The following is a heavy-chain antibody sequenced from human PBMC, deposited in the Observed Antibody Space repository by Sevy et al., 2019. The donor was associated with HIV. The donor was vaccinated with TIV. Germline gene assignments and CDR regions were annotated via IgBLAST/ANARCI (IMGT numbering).Heavy chain of an antibody. CDR1: GFTLSIYW. Sequence: GGSLRLSCAASGFTLSIYWMHWVRQVPGKGLVWVSHINSDGKIKRYADSVEGRFTISRDNAEKTVYLQMNSLRADDTAVYYCVRGSTGTFGHWGQRTLVTGSS. V-gene: IGHV3-74*01. CDR3: VRGSTGTFGH. CDR2: INSDGKIK. D-gene: IGHD3-9*01. J-gene: IGHJ4*02.